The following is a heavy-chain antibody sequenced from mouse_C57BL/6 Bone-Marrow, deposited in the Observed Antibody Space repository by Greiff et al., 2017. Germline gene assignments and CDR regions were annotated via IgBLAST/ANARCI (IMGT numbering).Heavy chain of an antibody. CDR2: ISNGGGST. Sequence: EVMLVESGGGLVQPGGSLKLSCAASGFTFSDYYMYWVRQTPEKRLEWVAYISNGGGSTYYPDTVKGRFTISRDNAKNTLYLQMSRLKSEDTAMYYCARQGGYYVWYFDVWGTGTTVTVSS. CDR1: GFTFSDYY. J-gene: IGHJ1*03. V-gene: IGHV5-12*01. CDR3: ARQGGYYVWYFDV. D-gene: IGHD2-3*01.